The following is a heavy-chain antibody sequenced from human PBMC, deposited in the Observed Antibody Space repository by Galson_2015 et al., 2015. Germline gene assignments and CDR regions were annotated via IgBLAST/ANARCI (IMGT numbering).Heavy chain of an antibody. Sequence: SLRLSCAASGFTFSDYYMIWIRQAPGKGLECVSYIGSSATTIYYADSVKGRFTISRDNAMNSLYLQMSSLRVEDTATYYCARASGSGSYAPDPWGQGTLVTVSS. CDR3: ARASGSGSYAPDP. D-gene: IGHD3-10*01. J-gene: IGHJ5*02. CDR1: GFTFSDYY. V-gene: IGHV3-11*01. CDR2: IGSSATTI.